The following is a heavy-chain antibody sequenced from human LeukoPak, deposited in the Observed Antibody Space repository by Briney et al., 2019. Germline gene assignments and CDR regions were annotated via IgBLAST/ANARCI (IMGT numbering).Heavy chain of an antibody. CDR2: VSSSGTT. D-gene: IGHD4-11*01. Sequence: SETLSLTCSVSGASISRYFWHWLRHPAGKGLEWIGRVSSSGTTNYNPSLVSRVSMSVDTSKSQFSLNISPLTAADTAVYYCARQEIPSSYYGLDYWGQGMLVTVSS. V-gene: IGHV4-4*07. J-gene: IGHJ4*02. CDR1: GASISRYF. CDR3: ARQEIPSSYYGLDY.